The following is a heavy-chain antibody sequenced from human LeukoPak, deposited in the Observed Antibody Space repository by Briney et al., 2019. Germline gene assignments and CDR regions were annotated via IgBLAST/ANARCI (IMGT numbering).Heavy chain of an antibody. V-gene: IGHV4-59*01. D-gene: IGHD1-26*01. J-gene: IGHJ4*02. Sequence: NSSETLSLTCTVSGGSISSYYWSWIRQPPGKGLEWIGYIYYSGSTNYNPSLKGRVTISVDTSKNQFSLKLSSVTAADTAVYYCAREGGEGATQTFDYWGQGTLVTVSS. CDR2: IYYSGST. CDR1: GGSISSYY. CDR3: AREGGEGATQTFDY.